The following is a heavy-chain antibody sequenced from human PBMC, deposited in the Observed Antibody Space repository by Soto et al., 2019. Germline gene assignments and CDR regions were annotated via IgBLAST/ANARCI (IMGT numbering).Heavy chain of an antibody. CDR1: GGSISSYY. J-gene: IGHJ6*02. Sequence: SSETLSLTCTVSGGSISSYYWNWIRQPPGKGLEWIGYIYYSGSTNYNPSLQSRVTISVDTSKNQFSLKLSCVTAADTAVYYCARTRVVILYYYYGMDVWGQGTTVTVSS. CDR3: ARTRVVILYYYYGMDV. CDR2: IYYSGST. D-gene: IGHD2-2*01. V-gene: IGHV4-59*01.